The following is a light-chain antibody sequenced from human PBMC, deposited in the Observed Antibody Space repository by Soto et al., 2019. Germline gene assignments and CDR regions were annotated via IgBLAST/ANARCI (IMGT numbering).Light chain of an antibody. CDR1: VLAKKY. CDR3: YSAADNNLGV. CDR2: KDS. V-gene: IGLV3-27*01. J-gene: IGLJ2*01. Sequence: SYELTRPSSVSVSPGQTVRITCSGDVLAKKYARWFQQKPGQAPVLVIYKDSERPSGIPERFSGSSSGTTVTLTISGAQVEDEADYYCYSAADNNLGVFGGGTKLTVL.